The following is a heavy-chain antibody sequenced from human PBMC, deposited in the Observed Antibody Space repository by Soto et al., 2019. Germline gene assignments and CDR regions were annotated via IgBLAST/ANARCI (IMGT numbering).Heavy chain of an antibody. V-gene: IGHV3-49*03. Sequence: GGSLRLSCTASGFTFGDYAMSWFRQAPGKGLEWVGSIRSKAYGGTTEYAASMKGRFTISRDDSKSIAYLQMNSLKTEDTAVYYCTRYHRNSGWYSVINYYGMDVWGQGTTVTVS. J-gene: IGHJ6*02. D-gene: IGHD6-19*01. CDR3: TRYHRNSGWYSVINYYGMDV. CDR2: IRSKAYGGTT. CDR1: GFTFGDYA.